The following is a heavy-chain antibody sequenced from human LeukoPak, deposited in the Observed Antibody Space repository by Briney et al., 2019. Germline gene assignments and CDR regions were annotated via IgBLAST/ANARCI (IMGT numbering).Heavy chain of an antibody. CDR1: GGSISSYY. CDR2: IYYSGST. Sequence: SETLSLTCAVSGGSISSYYWSWIRQPPGKGLEWIGYIYYSGSTNYNPSLKSRVTISVDTSKNQFSLKLSSVTAADTAVYYCARARYSSSWACDYWGQGTLVTVSS. V-gene: IGHV4-59*01. CDR3: ARARYSSSWACDY. J-gene: IGHJ4*02. D-gene: IGHD6-13*01.